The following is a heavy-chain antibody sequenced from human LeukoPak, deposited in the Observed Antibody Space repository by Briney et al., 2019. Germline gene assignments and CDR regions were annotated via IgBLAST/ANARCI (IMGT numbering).Heavy chain of an antibody. CDR2: IKQDGSEK. CDR3: ARDVSDWNYYYYYMDV. CDR1: GFTFSSYW. V-gene: IGHV3-7*01. D-gene: IGHD1-1*01. Sequence: PGGSLRLSCAASGFTFSSYWMSWVRQAPGKGLEWVANIKQDGSEKYYMDSVKGRFTISRDNAKNSLYLQMNSLRAEDTAVYYCARDVSDWNYYYYYMDVWGKGTTVTVSS. J-gene: IGHJ6*03.